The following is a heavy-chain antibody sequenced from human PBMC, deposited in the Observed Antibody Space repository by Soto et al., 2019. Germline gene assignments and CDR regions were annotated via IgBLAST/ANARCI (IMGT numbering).Heavy chain of an antibody. CDR3: AKGPPLLMVYPVLDS. J-gene: IGHJ4*02. D-gene: IGHD2-8*01. Sequence: PGGSVRLSCAASEFTFSKHGMHWVLQAPGKGLEWVAVISYDGSNKYYGDSVKDRFTISRDNSKNTLYLHMNSLRPEDTAVYFCAKGPPLLMVYPVLDSWGQGTLVTVSS. CDR2: ISYDGSNK. V-gene: IGHV3-30*18. CDR1: EFTFSKHG.